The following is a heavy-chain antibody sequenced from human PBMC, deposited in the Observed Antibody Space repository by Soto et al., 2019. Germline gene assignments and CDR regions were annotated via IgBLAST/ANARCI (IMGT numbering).Heavy chain of an antibody. J-gene: IGHJ2*01. CDR3: ARIIASAGGRRDFDL. Sequence: QVQLVESGGGLVKPGGSLRLSCAASGFTFSDYYMSWIRQAPGKGLEWVSYINSSSTYTNYADSVKGRFTISRDNAKNSLYLQMNSLRAEDTAVYYCARIIASAGGRRDFDLWGCGTLVTVSS. D-gene: IGHD6-13*01. CDR1: GFTFSDYY. CDR2: INSSSTYT. V-gene: IGHV3-11*05.